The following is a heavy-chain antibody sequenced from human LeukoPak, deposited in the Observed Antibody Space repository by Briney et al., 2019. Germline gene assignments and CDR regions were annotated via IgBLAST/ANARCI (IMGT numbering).Heavy chain of an antibody. CDR2: IYTSGST. CDR3: ARVLELLGQEMSPDAFDI. D-gene: IGHD1-26*01. CDR1: GGSISSVSYH. Sequence: PSETLSLTCTVSGGSISSVSYHWSWIRQPAGKGLEWIGRIYTSGSTNYNPSLKSRVTISVDTSKNQFSLKLSSVTAADTAVYYCARVLELLGQEMSPDAFDIWGQGTMVTVSS. J-gene: IGHJ3*02. V-gene: IGHV4-61*02.